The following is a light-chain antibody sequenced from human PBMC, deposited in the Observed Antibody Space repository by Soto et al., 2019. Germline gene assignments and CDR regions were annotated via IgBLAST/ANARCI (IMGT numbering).Light chain of an antibody. CDR3: SSYTSSRILVV. Sequence: QSALTQPASVSGSPGQSITISCTGTSSDVGGYNYVSWYQQHPGKAPKLMIYDVSNRPSGVSNRFSGSKSGNTASRTISGLQAEDEADYYCSSYTSSRILVVFGGGTQLTVL. V-gene: IGLV2-14*01. CDR2: DVS. J-gene: IGLJ2*01. CDR1: SSDVGGYNY.